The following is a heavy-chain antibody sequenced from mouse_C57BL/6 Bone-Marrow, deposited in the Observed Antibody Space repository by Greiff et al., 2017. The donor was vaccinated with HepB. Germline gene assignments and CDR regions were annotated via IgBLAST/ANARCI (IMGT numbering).Heavy chain of an antibody. CDR1: GYTFTSYW. V-gene: IGHV1-7*01. J-gene: IGHJ1*03. Sequence: QVQLKQSGAELAKPGASVKLSCKASGYTFTSYWMHWVKQRPGQGLEWIGYINPSSGYTKYNQKFKDKATLTADKSSSTAYMQLSSLTYEDSAVYYCARSVVRGWGCSHWYVDVWGTGTTVTVSS. D-gene: IGHD1-1*01. CDR2: INPSSGYT. CDR3: ARSVVRGWGCSHWYVDV.